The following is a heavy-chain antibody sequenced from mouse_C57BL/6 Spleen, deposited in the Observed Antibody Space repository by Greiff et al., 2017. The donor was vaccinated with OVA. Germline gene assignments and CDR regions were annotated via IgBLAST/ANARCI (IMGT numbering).Heavy chain of an antibody. CDR2: ISSGGSYT. CDR3: ARVYDYDGTYYFDY. D-gene: IGHD2-4*01. V-gene: IGHV5-6*02. J-gene: IGHJ2*01. Sequence: EVKLEESGGDLVKPGGSLKLSCAASGFTFSSYGMSWVRPTPDQRLEWVATISSGGSYTYYPDSVKGRFTISRDNAKNTLYLQMSSLKSEDTAMYYCARVYDYDGTYYFDYWGQGTTLTVSS. CDR1: GFTFSSYG.